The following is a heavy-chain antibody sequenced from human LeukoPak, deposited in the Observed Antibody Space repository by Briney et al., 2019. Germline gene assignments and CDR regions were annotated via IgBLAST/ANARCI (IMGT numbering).Heavy chain of an antibody. CDR3: ARTLLRYFDWPGGDY. Sequence: ASVKVSCKASGYTFTSYGISWVRRAPGQGLEWMGWISAYNGNTNYTQKLQGRVTITTDTSTSTAYIELRSLRSDDTAVYYCARTLLRYFDWPGGDYWGQGTLVTVSS. CDR2: ISAYNGNT. J-gene: IGHJ4*02. V-gene: IGHV1-18*04. CDR1: GYTFTSYG. D-gene: IGHD3-9*01.